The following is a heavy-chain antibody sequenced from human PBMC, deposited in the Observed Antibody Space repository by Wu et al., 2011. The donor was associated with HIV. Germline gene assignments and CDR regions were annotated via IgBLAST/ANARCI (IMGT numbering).Heavy chain of an antibody. Sequence: QVQLVQSGAEVKKPGASVRVSCKASGYTFTGYRMHWVRQAPGQGLEWMGWINPASGGTNYAQKFQGRVTMTRDTSINTAYMELSSLRSDDTAMYYCARDPPGYPYFFDYWGQGTLVTVSS. D-gene: IGHD5-12*01. J-gene: IGHJ4*02. V-gene: IGHV1-2*02. CDR3: ARDPPGYPYFFDY. CDR2: INPASGGT. CDR1: GYTFTGYR.